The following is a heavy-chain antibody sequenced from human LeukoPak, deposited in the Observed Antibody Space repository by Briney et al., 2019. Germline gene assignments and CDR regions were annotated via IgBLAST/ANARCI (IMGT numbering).Heavy chain of an antibody. D-gene: IGHD2-21*02. V-gene: IGHV3-23*01. CDR2: MSGSGGST. CDR3: AKMSLVVVTATSTFDY. J-gene: IGHJ4*02. Sequence: SWVRQAXGKGLEWVSDMSGSGGSTHYADSVKGRFTISRDNSKNTLYLQMNSLRAEDTAVYYCAKMSLVVVTATSTFDYWGQGTLVTVSS.